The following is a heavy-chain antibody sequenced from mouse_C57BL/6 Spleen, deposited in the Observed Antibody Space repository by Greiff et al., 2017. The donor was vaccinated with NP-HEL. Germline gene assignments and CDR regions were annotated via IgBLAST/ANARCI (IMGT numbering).Heavy chain of an antibody. V-gene: IGHV14-4*01. Sequence: EVQLQQSGAELVRPGASVKLSCTASGFNIKDDYMHWVKQRPEQGLEWIGWIDPENGDTEYASKFQGKATITADTSSNTAYLQLSSLTSEDTAVYYCTTGDYYYGSSYWYFDVWGTGTTVTVSS. CDR1: GFNIKDDY. J-gene: IGHJ1*03. CDR2: IDPENGDT. CDR3: TTGDYYYGSSYWYFDV. D-gene: IGHD1-1*01.